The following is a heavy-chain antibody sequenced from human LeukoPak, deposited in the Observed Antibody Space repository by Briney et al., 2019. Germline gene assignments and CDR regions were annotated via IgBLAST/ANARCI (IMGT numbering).Heavy chain of an antibody. J-gene: IGHJ5*02. D-gene: IGHD4/OR15-4a*01. V-gene: IGHV3-48*03. CDR1: GFTFSSYE. Sequence: GGSLRLSCAASGFTFSSYEMNWVRQAPGXGLEWVSYISSSGTTIYYADSVKGRFTISRDNAKNSLYLQMNSLRAEDTAVYYCARDSRGYGGWWFDPWGQGTLVTVSS. CDR2: ISSSGTTI. CDR3: ARDSRGYGGWWFDP.